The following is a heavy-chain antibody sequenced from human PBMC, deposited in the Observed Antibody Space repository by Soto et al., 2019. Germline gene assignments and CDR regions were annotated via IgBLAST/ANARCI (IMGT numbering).Heavy chain of an antibody. CDR1: GYTFTSYD. V-gene: IGHV1-8*01. CDR2: MNPNSGNT. CDR3: YAWSYYYYGMDV. D-gene: IGHD2-15*01. Sequence: ASVKVSCKASGYTFTSYDINWVRQATGQGLEWMGWMNPNSGNTGYAQKFQGRVTMTRNTSISTAYMELSSLRSEDTAVYYCYAWSYYYYGMDVWGQGTTVTVSS. J-gene: IGHJ6*02.